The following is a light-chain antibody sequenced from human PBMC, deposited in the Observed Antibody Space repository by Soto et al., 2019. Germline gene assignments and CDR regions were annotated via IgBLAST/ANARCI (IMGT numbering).Light chain of an antibody. CDR2: GAS. Sequence: EIVLTQSPGTLSLSPGERATLSCRASQSVSSSYLAWYQQKPGQAPRLLIYGASSRATGITDRFSGSGSGTDFNIPISSLENEDFEVYYCQQYGSSRWTFGQGTKVEIK. CDR1: QSVSSSY. CDR3: QQYGSSRWT. J-gene: IGKJ1*01. V-gene: IGKV3-20*01.